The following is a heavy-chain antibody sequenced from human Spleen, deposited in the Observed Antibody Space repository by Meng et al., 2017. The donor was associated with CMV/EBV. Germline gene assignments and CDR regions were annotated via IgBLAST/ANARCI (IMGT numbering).Heavy chain of an antibody. CDR2: IYGNSARI. J-gene: IGHJ6*02. V-gene: IGHV3-9*01. CDR3: IRDVRPGGADV. D-gene: IGHD3-10*01. CDR1: GFIFDDFG. Sequence: GGSLRLSCAASGFIFDDFGLSWVRQVPGKGLEWVSGIYGNSARIDYADSVKGRFTISRDNAKNSLYLQMNGLRTEDTAVYYCIRDVRPGGADVWGQGTTVTVSS.